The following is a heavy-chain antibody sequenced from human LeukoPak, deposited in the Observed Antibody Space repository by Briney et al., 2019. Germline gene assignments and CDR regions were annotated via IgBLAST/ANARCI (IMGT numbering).Heavy chain of an antibody. J-gene: IGHJ4*02. CDR3: ARGVELLAANTMTY. CDR2: LYSDGNT. D-gene: IGHD1-7*01. CDR1: GFTVITNE. Sequence: GGSLRLSCAASGFTVITNEMTWVRQAPGKGLEWVSVLYSDGNTKYADSVQGRFTISRDNSKNTLYLEMNSLSPDDTAVYYCARGVELLAANTMTYWSEATLVTVSS. V-gene: IGHV3-53*01.